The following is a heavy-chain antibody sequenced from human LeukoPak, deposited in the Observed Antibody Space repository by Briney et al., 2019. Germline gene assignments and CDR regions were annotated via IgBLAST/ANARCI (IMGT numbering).Heavy chain of an antibody. CDR3: TRASGYSSGAVDY. V-gene: IGHV3-9*03. CDR2: ISWNSGSI. Sequence: GGSLRLSSAASGFTLDDYAMHWVRQAPGKGLEWVSGISWNSGSIGYADSVKGRFTISRDNAKSTLYLQMNSLRADDMALYYCTRASGYSSGAVDYWGQGTLVTVSS. CDR1: GFTLDDYA. D-gene: IGHD5-18*01. J-gene: IGHJ4*02.